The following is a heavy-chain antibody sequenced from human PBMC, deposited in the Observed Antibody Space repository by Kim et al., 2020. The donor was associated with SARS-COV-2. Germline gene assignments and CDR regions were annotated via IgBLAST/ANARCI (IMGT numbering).Heavy chain of an antibody. CDR2: ISYDGSNK. CDR3: ARDPWSRLGGVSYYY. Sequence: GGSLRLSCAASGITFSSCAMHWVRQAPGKGLEWVAVISYDGSNKNYADSVKGRFTISRDNSKNTLYLQMNSLRAEDTALYYCARDPWSRLGGVSYYY. J-gene: IGHJ6*01. D-gene: IGHD3-16*01. V-gene: IGHV3-30-3*01. CDR1: GITFSSCA.